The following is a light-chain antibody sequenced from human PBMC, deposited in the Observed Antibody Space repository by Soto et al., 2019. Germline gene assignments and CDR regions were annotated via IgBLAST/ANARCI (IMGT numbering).Light chain of an antibody. CDR3: QEYNAWPPGT. V-gene: IGKV3D-15*01. CDR1: QIVKNH. CDR2: DAS. Sequence: TQSPATLSASSGEGITLSCRASQIVKNHLAWYQHRPGQAPRLLFYDASIRATGIPARFSAGGSGTEFTLVISSLQSEDAAVYYCQEYNAWPPGTFGQGTKVEIK. J-gene: IGKJ1*01.